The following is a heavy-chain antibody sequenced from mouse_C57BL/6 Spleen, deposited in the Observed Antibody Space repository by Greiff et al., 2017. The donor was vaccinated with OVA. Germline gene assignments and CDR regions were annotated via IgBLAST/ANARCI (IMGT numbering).Heavy chain of an antibody. Sequence: QVQLQQSGAELATPGASVTLSCKASGYTFTSYWMHWVKQRPGQGLEWIGYINPSSGYTKYNQKFKDKATLAADKSSSTAYMQLSSLKYEDSAVYYCARYSYDYDDYWGQGTTLTVSS. CDR2: INPSSGYT. V-gene: IGHV1-7*01. J-gene: IGHJ2*01. D-gene: IGHD2-4*01. CDR1: GYTFTSYW. CDR3: ARYSYDYDDY.